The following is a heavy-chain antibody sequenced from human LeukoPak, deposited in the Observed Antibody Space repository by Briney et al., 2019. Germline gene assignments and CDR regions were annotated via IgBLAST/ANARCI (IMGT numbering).Heavy chain of an antibody. V-gene: IGHV4-59*08. CDR2: IYYSGST. J-gene: IGHJ4*02. CDR1: GGSISSYY. Sequence: SETLSLTCTVSGGSISSYYWSWIRQPPGKGLEWIGYIYYSGSTNYNPSLKSRVTISVDTSKNQFSLKLSSVTAADTAVYFCARTPSGDYYTTFDYWGQGTLVTVSS. D-gene: IGHD3-10*01. CDR3: ARTPSGDYYTTFDY.